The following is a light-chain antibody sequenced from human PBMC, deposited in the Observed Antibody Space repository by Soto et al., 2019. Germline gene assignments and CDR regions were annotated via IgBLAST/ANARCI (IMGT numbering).Light chain of an antibody. CDR3: SSYAGSDYV. CDR1: SSDVGGYNY. Sequence: QSVLTQPPSASGSPGQSVTISCTGTSSDVGGYNYVSWYQQHPGKAPQLMIYEVIKRPSGVPDRFSGSKSGNTASLTVSGLQAEDEADYYCSSYAGSDYVFGTGTQLTVL. CDR2: EVI. V-gene: IGLV2-8*01. J-gene: IGLJ1*01.